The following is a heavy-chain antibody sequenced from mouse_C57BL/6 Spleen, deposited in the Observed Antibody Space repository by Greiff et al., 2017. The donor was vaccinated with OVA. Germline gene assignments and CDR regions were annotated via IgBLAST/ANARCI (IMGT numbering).Heavy chain of an antibody. J-gene: IGHJ3*01. CDR2: ISSGSSTI. V-gene: IGHV5-17*01. Sequence: EVQRVEPGGGLVKPGGSLKLSCAASGFTFSDYGMHWVRQAPEQGLEWVAYISSGSSTIYYADKVKGRFTIARDNAKNTLFLQMTSLRSEDTAMYYCAIEAAYWGQGTLVTVSA. CDR3: AIEAAY. CDR1: GFTFSDYG.